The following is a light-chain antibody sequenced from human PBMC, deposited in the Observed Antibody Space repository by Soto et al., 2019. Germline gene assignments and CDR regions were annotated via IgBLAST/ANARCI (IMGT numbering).Light chain of an antibody. CDR1: SSDVGLYNL. J-gene: IGLJ3*02. V-gene: IGLV2-23*02. CDR2: EVN. CDR3: CSYVGSSILM. Sequence: VLTQPASVSGSPGQSITISCTGTSSDVGLYNLVSWYQQLPGKAPKLIIYEVNERPSGISDRFSGSKSGNTASLTISGLQDEDEADYYCCSYVGSSILMFGGGTKLTVL.